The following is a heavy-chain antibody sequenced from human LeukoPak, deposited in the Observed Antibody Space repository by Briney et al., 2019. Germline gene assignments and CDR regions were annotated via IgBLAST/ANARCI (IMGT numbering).Heavy chain of an antibody. J-gene: IGHJ4*02. CDR3: ARRGVVVTHFDY. V-gene: IGHV3-48*02. CDR1: GFTFNTYS. CDR2: ISSSSSAI. D-gene: IGHD3-22*01. Sequence: GGPLTLSCAASGFTFNTYSMNWVRQATGKALEWVSYISSSSSAIYYADSVKGRFTISRDNAKNSLYLQMNSLRDEDTAVYYCARRGVVVTHFDYWGQGTLVTVSS.